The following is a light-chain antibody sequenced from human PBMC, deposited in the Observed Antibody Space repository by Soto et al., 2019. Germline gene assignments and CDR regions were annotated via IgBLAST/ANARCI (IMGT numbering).Light chain of an antibody. CDR1: PGISNS. J-gene: IGKJ4*01. V-gene: IGKV1-16*02. CDR2: ASF. Sequence: DIQMTQSPSSLSASVGARVTITCRASPGISNSLAWFQQKPGKAPKSLLYASFSLQSGVPSKFSCSGSGAASTRTISSLQPEEFATYYYPQYNCYPLTLGGGTKVESK. CDR3: PQYNCYPLT.